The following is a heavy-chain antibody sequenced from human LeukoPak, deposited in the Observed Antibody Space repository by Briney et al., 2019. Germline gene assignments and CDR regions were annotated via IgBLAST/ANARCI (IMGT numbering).Heavy chain of an antibody. CDR1: GGSFSGYY. D-gene: IGHD6-13*01. CDR3: ARPQAAAGDYYYYYGMDV. CDR2: INHSGST. Sequence: PSETLSLTCAVYGGSFSGYYWSWIRQPPGKGLEWIGEINHSGSTNYNPSLKSRVTISVDTSKNQFSLKLSSVTAADTAVYYCARPQAAAGDYYYYYGMDVWGQGTTVTVSS. V-gene: IGHV4-34*01. J-gene: IGHJ6*02.